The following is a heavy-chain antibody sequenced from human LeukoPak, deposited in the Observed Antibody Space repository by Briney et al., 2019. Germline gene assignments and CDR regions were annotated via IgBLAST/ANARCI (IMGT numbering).Heavy chain of an antibody. CDR1: GGSISSGDYY. V-gene: IGHV4-30-4*08. CDR2: IYYSGST. D-gene: IGHD1-26*01. J-gene: IGHJ4*02. Sequence: PSQTLSLTXTVSGGSISSGDYYWSRIRQPPGKGLEWIGYIYYSGSTYYNPSLKSRVTISVDTSKNQFPLKLSSVTAADTAVYYCASAHAPLVGATFDYWGQGTLVTVSS. CDR3: ASAHAPLVGATFDY.